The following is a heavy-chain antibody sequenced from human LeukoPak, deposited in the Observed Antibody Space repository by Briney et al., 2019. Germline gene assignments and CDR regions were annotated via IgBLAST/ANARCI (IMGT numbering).Heavy chain of an antibody. J-gene: IGHJ3*02. V-gene: IGHV3-13*01. Sequence: GGSLRLSCAASGFTFSSYSMNWVRQAPGKGLEWVSAIGTAGDTYYPGSVKGRFTISRENAKNSLYLQMNSLSAGDTAVYYCARGNAFDIWGQGTMVTVSS. CDR3: ARGNAFDI. CDR1: GFTFSSYS. CDR2: IGTAGDT.